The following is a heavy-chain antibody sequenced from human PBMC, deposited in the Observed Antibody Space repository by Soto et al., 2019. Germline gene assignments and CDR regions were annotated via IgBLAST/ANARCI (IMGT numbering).Heavy chain of an antibody. D-gene: IGHD3-10*01. CDR1: GGSISSYY. V-gene: IGHV4-59*01. Sequence: PSETLSLTCTVSGGSISSYYWSWIRQPPGKGLEWIGYIYYSGSTNYNPSLKSRVTISVDTSKNQFSLKLSSVTAADTAVYYCARGLLDYGSGSYYNYYYGMDVWGQGTTVTVS. J-gene: IGHJ6*02. CDR3: ARGLLDYGSGSYYNYYYGMDV. CDR2: IYYSGST.